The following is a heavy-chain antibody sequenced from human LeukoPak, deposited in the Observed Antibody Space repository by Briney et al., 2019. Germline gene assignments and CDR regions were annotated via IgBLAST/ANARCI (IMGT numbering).Heavy chain of an antibody. D-gene: IGHD3-16*02. V-gene: IGHV3-23*01. CDR3: AKDSMITFGGVIVRRYFQH. Sequence: GGSLRLSCAASGFTFSSYAMSWVRQAPGKGLEWVSAISGSGGSTYYADSVKGRFPISRDNSKNTLYLQMKSLRDEDTAVYYCAKDSMITFGGVIVRRYFQHWGQGTLVTVSS. CDR2: ISGSGGST. CDR1: GFTFSSYA. J-gene: IGHJ1*01.